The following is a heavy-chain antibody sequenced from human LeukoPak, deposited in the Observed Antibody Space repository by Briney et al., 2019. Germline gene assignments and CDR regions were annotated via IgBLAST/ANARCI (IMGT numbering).Heavy chain of an antibody. CDR3: ARDLISGHYTFDY. D-gene: IGHD1-26*01. V-gene: IGHV3-48*02. CDR1: GFPFSSFS. J-gene: IGHJ4*02. Sequence: GGSLRLSCAASGFPFSSFSMNWVRQAPGKGLEWVSYISSTSSTIYYADSVKGRFTVSRENDKNSLNLQMNSLRDDDTAVYYCARDLISGHYTFDYWGQGTLVTVSS. CDR2: ISSTSSTI.